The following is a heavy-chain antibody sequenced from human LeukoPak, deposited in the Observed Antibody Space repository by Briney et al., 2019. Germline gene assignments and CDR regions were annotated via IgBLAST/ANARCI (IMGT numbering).Heavy chain of an antibody. CDR2: ISGSGGST. V-gene: IGHV3-23*01. CDR3: ANFHCSTTSSHLSGYFRH. D-gene: IGHD2-2*01. J-gene: IGHJ1*01. Sequence: GGSLRLSCATSGFTFDTYAMSWVRQAPGEGLEWVSAISGSGGSTYYADSVKGRFTISRDYSKNTLYLQMNSLRAEDTAVYYCANFHCSTTSSHLSGYFRHWGQGTLVTVSS. CDR1: GFTFDTYA.